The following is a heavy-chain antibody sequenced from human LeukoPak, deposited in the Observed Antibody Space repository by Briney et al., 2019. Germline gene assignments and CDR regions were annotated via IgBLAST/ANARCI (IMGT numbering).Heavy chain of an antibody. CDR3: AKDSSTWGNLAGHFDS. D-gene: IGHD6-13*01. V-gene: IGHV4-4*07. Sequence: PSETLPVTCTVSGGSIVSHYWNWIRQPAGRGLEWIGRFYASGTTNTSPSLKSRVTMSVDTSKNQFSLKLSSVTAADTAVYYCAKDSSTWGNLAGHFDSWGQGTLVTVSS. CDR1: GGSIVSHY. CDR2: FYASGTT. J-gene: IGHJ4*02.